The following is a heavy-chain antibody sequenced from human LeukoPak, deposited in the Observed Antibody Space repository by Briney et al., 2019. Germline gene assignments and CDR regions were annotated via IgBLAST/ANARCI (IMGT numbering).Heavy chain of an antibody. Sequence: SETLSLTCTVSGGSISSYYWSWIRQPPGKGLEWIGYIYYSGSTNYNPSLKSRVTISVDTSKNQFSLKLSSVTAADTAVYYCAREMALYYYDSSGYSRYYYYAMDVWGQGTTVTVSS. CDR3: AREMALYYYDSSGYSRYYYYAMDV. CDR2: IYYSGST. J-gene: IGHJ6*02. CDR1: GGSISSYY. V-gene: IGHV4-59*01. D-gene: IGHD3-22*01.